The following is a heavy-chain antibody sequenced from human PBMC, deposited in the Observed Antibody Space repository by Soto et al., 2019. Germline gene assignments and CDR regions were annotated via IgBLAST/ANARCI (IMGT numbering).Heavy chain of an antibody. CDR2: TYYRSRWYN. J-gene: IGHJ6*02. D-gene: IGHD2-15*01. CDR3: AGGTFYYYGLDV. V-gene: IGHV6-1*01. CDR1: GDRVSSNSAA. Sequence: SQTLSLTCAISGDRVSSNSAAWNCSIHSPSRFLEWLGRTYYRSRWYNDYAVSVIGRIIITADTSKNQFSLQLKSVTREDTAVYYCAGGTFYYYGLDVWGQGTTVTVSS.